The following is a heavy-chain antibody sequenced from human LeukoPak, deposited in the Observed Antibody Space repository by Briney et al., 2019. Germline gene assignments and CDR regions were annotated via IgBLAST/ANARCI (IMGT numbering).Heavy chain of an antibody. CDR3: ARDGVVVAAIGGSWLDL. CDR2: INPSGGST. V-gene: IGHV1-46*01. J-gene: IGHJ5*02. CDR1: GYTFTSYY. Sequence: ASVKVSCTASGYTFTSYYMHWVRQAPGQGLESMGIINPSGGSTSYAQKFQGRVTMTRDKSTSTVYIALSSLRSEDTAVYYCARDGVVVAAIGGSWLDLWGQGTLVTVSS. D-gene: IGHD2-15*01.